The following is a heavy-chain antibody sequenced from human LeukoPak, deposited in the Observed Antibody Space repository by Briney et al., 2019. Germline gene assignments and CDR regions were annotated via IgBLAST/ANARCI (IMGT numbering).Heavy chain of an antibody. Sequence: GGSLRLSCVASGFTFDDYGMNWVRQAPGKGLEWVSGINWSGTTSASADSVKGRFTISRDNSKNTLYLQMNSLRAEDTAVYYCAKDSPQDWFVDSWGQGPLVTVSS. CDR3: AKDSPQDWFVDS. D-gene: IGHD3-9*01. CDR1: GFTFDDYG. J-gene: IGHJ4*02. CDR2: INWSGTTS. V-gene: IGHV3-20*04.